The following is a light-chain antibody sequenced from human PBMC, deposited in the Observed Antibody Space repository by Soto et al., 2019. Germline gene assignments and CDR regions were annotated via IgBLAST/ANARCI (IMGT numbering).Light chain of an antibody. V-gene: IGLV2-14*01. CDR3: SSYTSINSYV. Sequence: QSALTQPAAMSGSPGQSITISCTGTSSDVGGYNYVSWYQQHPGKGPKLMIYEVSNRPSGVSNRFSGSRSGNTASLTISGLQAEDEADYYCSSYTSINSYVFGSGTKSPS. J-gene: IGLJ1*01. CDR2: EVS. CDR1: SSDVGGYNY.